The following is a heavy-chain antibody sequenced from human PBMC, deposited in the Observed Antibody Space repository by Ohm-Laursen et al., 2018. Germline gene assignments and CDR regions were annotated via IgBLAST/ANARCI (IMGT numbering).Heavy chain of an antibody. CDR2: IIPTLGIA. D-gene: IGHD6-13*01. J-gene: IGHJ4*02. CDR1: GGTFSSYA. CDR3: ARDLQAAAAPDF. V-gene: IGHV1-69*04. Sequence: ASVKVSCKASGGTFSSYAISWVRQAPGQGLEWMGRIIPTLGIANYAQKFQGRVTIIADKSTSTAYMELHRLTSEDTAVYFCARDLQAAAAPDFWGQGTLVTVSS.